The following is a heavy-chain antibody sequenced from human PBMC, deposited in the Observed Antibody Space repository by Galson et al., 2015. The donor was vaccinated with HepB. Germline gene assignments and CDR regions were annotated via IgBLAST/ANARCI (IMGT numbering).Heavy chain of an antibody. D-gene: IGHD3-22*01. V-gene: IGHV4-34*01. Sequence: ETLSLTCAVYGGSFSGYHWSWIRQPPGKGLEWIGEINHSGSTNYNPSLKSRVTISVDTSKNQLSLKLSSVTAADTAVYYCARGRVTTIVVVNYYYYYMDVWGKGTTVTVPS. CDR2: INHSGST. CDR3: ARGRVTTIVVVNYYYYYMDV. CDR1: GGSFSGYH. J-gene: IGHJ6*03.